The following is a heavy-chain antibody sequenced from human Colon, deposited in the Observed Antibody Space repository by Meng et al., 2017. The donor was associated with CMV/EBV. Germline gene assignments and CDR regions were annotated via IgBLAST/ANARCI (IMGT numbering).Heavy chain of an antibody. Sequence: SETLSPTGTVSGASVSSGSYYWSWIRQPPGKGLEWIGYIYYSGSTNYNTPLKSRVTISVDTSKNQFARKLSAVTAADTAVYYGAGYNWDDEGDYWGQGTLVTVSS. D-gene: IGHD1-1*01. CDR1: GASVSSGSYY. CDR3: AGYNWDDEGDY. CDR2: IYYSGST. J-gene: IGHJ4*02. V-gene: IGHV4-61*01.